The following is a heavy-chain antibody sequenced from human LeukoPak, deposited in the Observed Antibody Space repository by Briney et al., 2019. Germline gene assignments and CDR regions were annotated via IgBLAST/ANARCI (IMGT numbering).Heavy chain of an antibody. CDR3: ARDPTGYSSGWYFEIAVDY. CDR1: GYTFTSYG. J-gene: IGHJ4*02. Sequence: WASVKVSCKASGYTFTSYGISWVRQAPGQGLEWMGWISAYDGNTNYAQKLQGRVTMTTDTSTSTAYMELRSLRSDDTAVYYCARDPTGYSSGWYFEIAVDYWGQGTLVTVSS. CDR2: ISAYDGNT. V-gene: IGHV1-18*01. D-gene: IGHD6-19*01.